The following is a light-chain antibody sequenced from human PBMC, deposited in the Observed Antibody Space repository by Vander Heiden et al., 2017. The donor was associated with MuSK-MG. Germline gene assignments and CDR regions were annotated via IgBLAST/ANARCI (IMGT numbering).Light chain of an antibody. CDR1: SYNIGSNT. J-gene: IGLJ2*01. Sequence: QSVLTQPPSASGTTGPRVTISCSGSSYNIGSNTVNWYHHPPSTAPHLLLFSDYQRPSGVPARFSGSKSGTSAALAISRLPSEEEADYYCAALEDSLNGHVVFGGGTKVTVL. CDR3: AALEDSLNGHVV. CDR2: SDY. V-gene: IGLV1-44*01.